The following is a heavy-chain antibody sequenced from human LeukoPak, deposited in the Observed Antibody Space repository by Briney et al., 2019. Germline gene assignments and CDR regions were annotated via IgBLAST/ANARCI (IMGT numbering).Heavy chain of an antibody. CDR3: ARDSSGMPDY. V-gene: IGHV3-7*01. Sequence: GGSLRLSCAASGFTFSSYAMSWVRQAPGKGLEWVANIKQDGSEKYYVDSVKGRFTISRDNAKNSLYLQMNSLRAEDTAVYYCARDSSGMPDYWGQGTLVTVSS. CDR1: GFTFSSYA. J-gene: IGHJ4*02. D-gene: IGHD2-2*01. CDR2: IKQDGSEK.